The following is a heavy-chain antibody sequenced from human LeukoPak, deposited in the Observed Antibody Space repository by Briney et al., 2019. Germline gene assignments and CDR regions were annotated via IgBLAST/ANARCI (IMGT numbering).Heavy chain of an antibody. V-gene: IGHV4-39*07. CDR3: ARVSSSGYFDY. D-gene: IGHD6-19*01. CDR1: GGSISSSSYY. J-gene: IGHJ4*02. Sequence: SETLPLTCTVSGGSISSSSYYWGWIRQPPGKGLEWIGSIYYSGSTYYNPSLKSRVTISVDTSKNQFSLKLSSVTAADTAVYYCARVSSSGYFDYWGQGTLVTVSS. CDR2: IYYSGST.